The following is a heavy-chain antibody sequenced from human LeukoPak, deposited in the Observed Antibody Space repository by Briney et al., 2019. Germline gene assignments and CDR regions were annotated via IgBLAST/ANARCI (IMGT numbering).Heavy chain of an antibody. D-gene: IGHD3-10*01. CDR2: LIPIFALA. J-gene: IGHJ3*02. CDR3: ARDRGITMVRDTDAFDI. CDR1: GGTFSTHA. Sequence: ASVKVSCKASGGTFSTHAISWVRQAPGQGLEWMGGLIPIFALANYAQKFQGRLTITADESTNTAYLELSSLRFEDTAVYYCARDRGITMVRDTDAFDIWGQGTMVTVSS. V-gene: IGHV1-69*13.